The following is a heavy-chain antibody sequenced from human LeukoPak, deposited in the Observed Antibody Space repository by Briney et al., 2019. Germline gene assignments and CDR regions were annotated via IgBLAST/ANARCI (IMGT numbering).Heavy chain of an antibody. Sequence: SETLSLTCSVSGASISSGSNYWGWIRQPPGKTLEWIGSIYSSGSTYYNPSLKSRVIIIIDTPKNHFSLTLSSVTAADTAVYYCARGHSSGWPLFDYWGQGTLVTVSS. D-gene: IGHD6-19*01. CDR1: GASISSGSNY. CDR3: ARGHSSGWPLFDY. CDR2: IYSSGST. V-gene: IGHV4-39*07. J-gene: IGHJ4*02.